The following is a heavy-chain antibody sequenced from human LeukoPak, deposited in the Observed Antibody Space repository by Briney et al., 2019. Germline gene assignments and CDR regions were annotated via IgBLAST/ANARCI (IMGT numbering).Heavy chain of an antibody. CDR2: IKTKTDGGTT. J-gene: IGHJ4*02. CDR1: GFTFSNAW. CDR3: TTDLTTGTGALDY. Sequence: GGSLRLSCAASGFTFSNAWMSWVRQAPGKGLEWVGRIKTKTDGGTTDYVAPMKGRFTISRDDSKNKVYLQMNSLKTEDTAVYYCTTDLTTGTGALDYWGLGTLVTVSS. V-gene: IGHV3-15*01. D-gene: IGHD4-17*01.